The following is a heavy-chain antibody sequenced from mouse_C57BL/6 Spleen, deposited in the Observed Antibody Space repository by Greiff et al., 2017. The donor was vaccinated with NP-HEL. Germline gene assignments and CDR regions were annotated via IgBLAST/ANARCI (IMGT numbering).Heavy chain of an antibody. CDR1: GYAFSSYW. CDR3: ARSQGSSYWYFDV. J-gene: IGHJ1*03. Sequence: LQESGAELVKPGASVKISCKASGYAFSSYWMNWVKQRPGKGLEWIGQIYPGDGDTNYNGKFKGKATLTADKSSSTAYMQLSSLTSEDSAVYFCARSQGSSYWYFDVWGTGTTVTVSS. CDR2: IYPGDGDT. V-gene: IGHV1-80*01. D-gene: IGHD1-1*01.